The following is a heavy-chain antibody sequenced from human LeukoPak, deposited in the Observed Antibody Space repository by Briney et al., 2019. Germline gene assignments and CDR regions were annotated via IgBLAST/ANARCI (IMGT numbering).Heavy chain of an antibody. CDR1: GFTFSNYA. CDR2: ISGSGST. J-gene: IGHJ3*02. Sequence: GGSLRLSCAASGFTFSNYAMSWVRQAPGKGLEWVSVISGSGSTYYADSVKGRFTISRDNSKKMLYLQMNSLRAEDTAVYYCARRGGSGSPQGAFDIWGQGTVVTVSS. V-gene: IGHV3-23*01. CDR3: ARRGGSGSPQGAFDI. D-gene: IGHD3-10*01.